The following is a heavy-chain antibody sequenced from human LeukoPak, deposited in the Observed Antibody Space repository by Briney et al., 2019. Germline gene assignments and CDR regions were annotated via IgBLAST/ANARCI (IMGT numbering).Heavy chain of an antibody. J-gene: IGHJ3*02. V-gene: IGHV5-51*01. CDR3: ARPRIVGTLGAFDI. D-gene: IGHD1-26*01. CDR2: IFPGDSDT. Sequence: GESLKISCKGSGYSFTSYYIAWVRQMPGKGLEWMGVIFPGDSDTRYSPSFQGQVTISADKSISTAYLQWSSLKASDTAMYYCARPRIVGTLGAFDIWGHGIMVTVSS. CDR1: GYSFTSYY.